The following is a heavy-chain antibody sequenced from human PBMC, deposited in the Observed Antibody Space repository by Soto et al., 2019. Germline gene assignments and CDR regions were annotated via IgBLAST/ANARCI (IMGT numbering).Heavy chain of an antibody. V-gene: IGHV3-23*01. J-gene: IGHJ6*02. CDR1: GFMFSSYA. CDR2: ISASGGTA. CDR3: ARDCSGGSCYPGMDV. Sequence: EVQLLESGGGLIQPGGSLRLSCAASGFMFSSYAMSWVRQAPGKGLEWVSSISASGGTANLADSVEGRCTISRDNAKNSVYLQINSLRAEDTAVYFCARDCSGGSCYPGMDVWGQGTTVTVSS. D-gene: IGHD2-15*01.